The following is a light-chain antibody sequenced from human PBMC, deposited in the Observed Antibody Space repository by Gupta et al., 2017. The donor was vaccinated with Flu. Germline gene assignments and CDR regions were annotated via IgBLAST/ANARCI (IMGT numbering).Light chain of an antibody. CDR1: NLGSKS. J-gene: IGLJ1*01. Sequence: SYVLTQPPSVSVAPGQTARITCGGNNLGSKSVHWHQQRPGQAPLLVVYGVNDRPSGIPERFSGSDSGNTATLTISRVEAGDEADYYCQVWDASSDHYVFGTGTKVTVL. CDR2: GVN. CDR3: QVWDASSDHYV. V-gene: IGLV3-21*02.